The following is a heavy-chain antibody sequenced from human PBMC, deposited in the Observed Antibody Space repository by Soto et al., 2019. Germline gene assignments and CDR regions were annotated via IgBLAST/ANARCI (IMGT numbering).Heavy chain of an antibody. Sequence: GGSLRLSCAASGFTFSSYWMHWVRQAPGKGLVWVSRIDSDGSSTSYADSVKGRFTISRDNAKNTLYLQMNSLRAEDTAVYYCARDFDADYDYVWGSYRPVPDFDFWGQGTLVTVSS. J-gene: IGHJ4*02. CDR1: GFTFSSYW. D-gene: IGHD3-16*02. CDR3: ARDFDADYDYVWGSYRPVPDFDF. CDR2: IDSDGSST. V-gene: IGHV3-74*01.